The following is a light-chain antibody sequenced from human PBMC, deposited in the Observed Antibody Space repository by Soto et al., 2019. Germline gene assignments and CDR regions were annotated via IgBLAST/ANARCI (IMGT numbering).Light chain of an antibody. CDR3: QQRYNWPPIS. CDR2: DAS. Sequence: EIVLTQSPATLSLSPGERATLSCRASQSVTNHLAWYQQKPGQTPRLLIYDASNRAAGVPARFSGSGSGAVFTLTISSLEPEDSAVYYCQQRYNWPPISFGQGTRLEIK. V-gene: IGKV3-11*01. J-gene: IGKJ5*01. CDR1: QSVTNH.